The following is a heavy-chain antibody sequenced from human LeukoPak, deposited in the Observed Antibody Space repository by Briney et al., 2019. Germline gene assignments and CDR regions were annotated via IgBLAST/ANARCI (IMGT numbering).Heavy chain of an antibody. CDR3: ENDIAGVND. V-gene: IGHV3-30*18. D-gene: IGHD6-13*01. Sequence: GGSLRLSCAASGFTFSSYGMHWVRQAPGKGLEWVAVISYDGSNKYYEDSVKGRITISTDNSKNTLYLQMQSLKAENRAGYYCENDIAGVNDWVWGTVVIVS. CDR2: ISYDGSNK. CDR1: GFTFSSYG. J-gene: IGHJ4*02.